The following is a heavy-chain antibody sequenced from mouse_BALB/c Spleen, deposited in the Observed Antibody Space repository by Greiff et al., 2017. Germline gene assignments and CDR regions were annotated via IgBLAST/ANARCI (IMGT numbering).Heavy chain of an antibody. V-gene: IGHV5-12-2*01. Sequence: EVKLEESGGGLVQPGGSLKLSCAASGFTFSSYTMSWVRQTPEKRLEWVAYISNGGGSTYYPDTVKGRFTISRDNAKNTLYLQMSSLKSEDTAMYYCARHVLTGYFDYWGQGTTLTVSS. J-gene: IGHJ2*01. CDR1: GFTFSSYT. CDR3: ARHVLTGYFDY. D-gene: IGHD4-1*01. CDR2: ISNGGGST.